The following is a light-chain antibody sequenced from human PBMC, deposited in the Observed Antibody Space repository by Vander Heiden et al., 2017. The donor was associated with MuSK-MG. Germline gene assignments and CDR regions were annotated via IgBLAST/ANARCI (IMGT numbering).Light chain of an antibody. CDR2: DVS. Sequence: QSALTQPASVSGSPGQSITISCTGTSSDVGGYNYVSWYQQHPGKAPILMIYDVSNRPSGVSNRFSGSKSGNTASLTISGLQAEDEADYYCNSYTSSSTVFGGGTKLTVL. J-gene: IGLJ2*01. CDR3: NSYTSSSTV. CDR1: SSDVGGYNY. V-gene: IGLV2-14*01.